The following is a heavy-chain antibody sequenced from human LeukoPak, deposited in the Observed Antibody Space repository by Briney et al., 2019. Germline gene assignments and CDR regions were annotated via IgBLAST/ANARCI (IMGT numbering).Heavy chain of an antibody. CDR2: INHSGST. V-gene: IGHV4-34*01. CDR1: GGSFSGYY. CDR3: ARGGIVAAGDGYYYYYGMDV. D-gene: IGHD6-13*01. J-gene: IGHJ6*02. Sequence: PSEILSLTCAVYGGSFSGYYWSWIRQPPGKGLEWIGEINHSGSTNYNPSLKSRVSISVDTSKNQFSLKLSSVTAADTAVYYCARGGIVAAGDGYYYYYGMDVWGQGTTVTVSS.